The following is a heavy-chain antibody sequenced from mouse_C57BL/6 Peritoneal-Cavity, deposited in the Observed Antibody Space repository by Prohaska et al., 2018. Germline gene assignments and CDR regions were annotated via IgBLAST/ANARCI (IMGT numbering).Heavy chain of an antibody. J-gene: IGHJ1*03. D-gene: IGHD1-1*01. Sequence: QVQLQQPGDELVKPGASVKLSCKASGYTFTSYWMQWVQQRPGPGLEWIGEIDPSDSYTNYNQKFKGKATLTADKSSSTAYMQLSSLTDEDSAVYYCARSGYYGSSWYVDVWSKGTTVTVST. V-gene: IGHV1-50*01. CDR1: GYTFTSYW. CDR3: ARSGYYGSSWYVDV. CDR2: IDPSDSYT.